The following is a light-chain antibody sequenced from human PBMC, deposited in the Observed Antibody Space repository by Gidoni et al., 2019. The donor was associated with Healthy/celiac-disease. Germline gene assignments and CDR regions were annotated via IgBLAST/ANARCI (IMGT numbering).Light chain of an antibody. CDR2: WAS. J-gene: IGKJ1*01. CDR1: QSVLYSSNNKNY. Sequence: TVVTHARDYRRASLAERATINCKSSQSVLYSSNNKNYLAWYQQKPGQPPKLLIYWASTRESGVPDRFSGSGSGTDFTLTISSLQAEDVAVYYCQQYFSTPWTFGQGTKVEIK. V-gene: IGKV4-1*01. CDR3: QQYFSTPWT.